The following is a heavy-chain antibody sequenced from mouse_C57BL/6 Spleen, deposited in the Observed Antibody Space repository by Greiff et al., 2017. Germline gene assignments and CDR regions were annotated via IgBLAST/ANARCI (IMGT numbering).Heavy chain of an antibody. CDR2: IYPSDSET. D-gene: IGHD2-5*01. CDR1: GYTFTSYW. V-gene: IGHV1-61*01. J-gene: IGHJ3*01. CDR3: ATYYSKPAWFAY. Sequence: QVQLQQPGAELVRPGSSVKLSCKASGYTFTSYWMDWVKQRPGQGLEWIGNIYPSDSETHYNQKFKDKATLTVDKSSSTAYMQLSSLTSEDSAVYYCATYYSKPAWFAYWGQGTLVTVSA.